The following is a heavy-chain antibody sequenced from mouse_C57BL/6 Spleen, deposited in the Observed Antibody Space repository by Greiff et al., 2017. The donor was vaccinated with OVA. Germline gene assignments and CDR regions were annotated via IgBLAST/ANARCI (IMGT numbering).Heavy chain of an antibody. D-gene: IGHD1-1*01. CDR2: INPNNGGT. CDR1: GYTFTDYN. J-gene: IGHJ4*01. CDR3: ARKTTVPLYYAMDY. Sequence: EVQLQQSGPELVKPGASVKIPCKASGYTFTDYNMDWVKQSHGKSLEWMGDINPNNGGTIYNQKFKGKATLTVDKSSSTAYMELRSLTSEDTAVYYCARKTTVPLYYAMDYWGQGTSVTVSS. V-gene: IGHV1-18*01.